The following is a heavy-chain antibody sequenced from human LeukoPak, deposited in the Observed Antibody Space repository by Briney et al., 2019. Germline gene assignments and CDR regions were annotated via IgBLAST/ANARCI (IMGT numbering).Heavy chain of an antibody. V-gene: IGHV3-23*01. D-gene: IGHD6-19*01. CDR2: IRGSGGST. Sequence: GRSLRLSCAASGFTFSSYAMSWVRQPRGKGLEWVSAIRGSGGSTFYPDSVKGRFTISRDNSKKTLYLQMNSLRHEDTAVYYCAKDPRRGQWLVNSVGGGNLFDPWGQGTLVTVSS. J-gene: IGHJ5*02. CDR3: AKDPRRGQWLVNSVGGGNLFDP. CDR1: GFTFSSYA.